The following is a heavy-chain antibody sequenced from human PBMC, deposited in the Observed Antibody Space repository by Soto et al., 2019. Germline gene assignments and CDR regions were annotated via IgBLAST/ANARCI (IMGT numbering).Heavy chain of an antibody. J-gene: IGHJ3*02. CDR2: INPNSGGT. Sequence: ASVKVSCKASGYTFTGYYMHWVRQAPGQGLEWMGWINPNSGGTNYAQKFQGRVTMTRDTSISTAYVELSRLRSDDTAVYYCASRGYYDSSGYYYTPVLAFDIWGQGTMVTVSS. CDR1: GYTFTGYY. V-gene: IGHV1-2*02. CDR3: ASRGYYDSSGYYYTPVLAFDI. D-gene: IGHD3-22*01.